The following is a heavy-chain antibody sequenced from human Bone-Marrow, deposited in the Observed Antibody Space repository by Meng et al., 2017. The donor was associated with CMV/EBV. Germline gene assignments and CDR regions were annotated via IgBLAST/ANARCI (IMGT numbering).Heavy chain of an antibody. V-gene: IGHV1-2*02. CDR3: ARVSLGATGDDY. Sequence: SVKVSCKASGYTFTGYYMHWVRQAPGQGLEWMGRINPNSGGTNYAQKFQGRVTMTRDTSISTAYMELSRLRSDDTAVYYCARVSLGATGDDYWGQGTLVTVSS. J-gene: IGHJ4*01. D-gene: IGHD1-26*01. CDR1: GYTFTGYY. CDR2: INPNSGGT.